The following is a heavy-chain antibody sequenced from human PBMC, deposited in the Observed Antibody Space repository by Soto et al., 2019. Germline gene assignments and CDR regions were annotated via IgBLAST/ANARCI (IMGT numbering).Heavy chain of an antibody. CDR2: ISGSGGST. CDR3: AKDSTAMVAFDI. Sequence: GESLKISCAASGFTFSSYAMSWVRQAPGKGLEWVSAISGSGGSTYYADSVKGRFTISRDNSKNTLYLQMNSLRAEDTAVYYCAKDSTAMVAFDIWGQGTMVTVSS. V-gene: IGHV3-23*01. CDR1: GFTFSSYA. J-gene: IGHJ3*02. D-gene: IGHD5-18*01.